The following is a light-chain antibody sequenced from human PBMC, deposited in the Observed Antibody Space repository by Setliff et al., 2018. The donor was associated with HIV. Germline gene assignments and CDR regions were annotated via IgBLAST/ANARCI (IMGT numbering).Light chain of an antibody. V-gene: IGLV2-14*03. Sequence: QSALTQPASVSGSPGQSITISCTGTSSDVGAYAYVSWYQQHPGKVPKLMIYDVSNRPSGVSTRFSGSKSGNTASLTISGLQAEDVAHYYCISYRTTSTWVFGGGTKVTVL. J-gene: IGLJ3*02. CDR3: ISYRTTSTWV. CDR2: DVS. CDR1: SSDVGAYAY.